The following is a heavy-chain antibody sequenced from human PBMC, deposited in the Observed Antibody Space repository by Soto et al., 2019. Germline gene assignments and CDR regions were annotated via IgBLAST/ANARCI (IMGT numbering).Heavy chain of an antibody. CDR1: GFTFSSYA. Sequence: PGGSLRLSSAASGFTFSSYAMHWVRQAPGKGLEWVAVISYDGSNKYYADSVKGRFTISRDNSKNTLYLQMNSLRAEDTAVYYCARGHVGQLGTFDYWGQGTLVTVSS. D-gene: IGHD6-13*01. CDR3: ARGHVGQLGTFDY. V-gene: IGHV3-30-3*01. J-gene: IGHJ4*02. CDR2: ISYDGSNK.